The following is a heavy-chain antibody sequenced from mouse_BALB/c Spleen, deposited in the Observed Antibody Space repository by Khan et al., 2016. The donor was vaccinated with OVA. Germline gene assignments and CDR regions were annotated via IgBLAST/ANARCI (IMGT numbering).Heavy chain of an antibody. D-gene: IGHD1-1*01. CDR1: GYSFTGYF. J-gene: IGHJ2*01. Sequence: IQLVQSGPELVKPGASVKISCKASGYSFTGYFMNWVMQSHGKRLEWIGRINPHIGETFYNQKFKDKATLTVDKSSSTAHMELRSLASEDSAVYYCARKNGSDFDYWGQGTTLTVSS. CDR2: INPHIGET. CDR3: ARKNGSDFDY. V-gene: IGHV1-20*02.